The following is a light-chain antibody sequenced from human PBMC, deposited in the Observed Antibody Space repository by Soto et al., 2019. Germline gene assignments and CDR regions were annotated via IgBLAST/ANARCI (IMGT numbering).Light chain of an antibody. Sequence: DIRMTQSPSTLSSSVGDRFTITCGASQSISSWLAWYQQKPGKAPKLLIYDAASLESGVPSRFSGSGSGTEFTLTISSLQPDDFATYYCQQYNSYPWTFGQGTKVDIK. V-gene: IGKV1-5*01. CDR2: DAA. CDR1: QSISSW. J-gene: IGKJ1*01. CDR3: QQYNSYPWT.